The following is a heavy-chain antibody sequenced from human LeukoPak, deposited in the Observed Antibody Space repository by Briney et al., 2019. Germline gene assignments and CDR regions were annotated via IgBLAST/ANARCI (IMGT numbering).Heavy chain of an antibody. V-gene: IGHV5-51*01. D-gene: IGHD4-23*01. J-gene: IGHJ4*02. CDR1: GYSFTSYW. CDR2: IYPGDSDT. CDR3: ARHGPFYGGNPTY. Sequence: GESLKISCKGSGYSFTSYWIGWVRQTPGKGLEWMGIIYPGDSDTRYSPSFQGQVTISADKSINTAYLQWSSLKASDTAMYYCARHGPFYGGNPTYWGQGTLVTVSS.